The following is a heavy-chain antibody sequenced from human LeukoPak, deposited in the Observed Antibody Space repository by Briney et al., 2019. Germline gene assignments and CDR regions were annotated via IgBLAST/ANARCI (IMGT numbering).Heavy chain of an antibody. CDR3: ARARSWGYYDSSGYYYVTGSDAFDI. D-gene: IGHD3-22*01. Sequence: SVKVSCKASGGTFSSYAISWVRQAPGQGLEWMGGIIPIFGTANYAQKFQGRVTMTTDTSTSTAYMELRSLRSDDTAVYYCARARSWGYYDSSGYYYVTGSDAFDIWGQGTMVTVSS. CDR2: IIPIFGTA. CDR1: GGTFSSYA. J-gene: IGHJ3*02. V-gene: IGHV1-69*05.